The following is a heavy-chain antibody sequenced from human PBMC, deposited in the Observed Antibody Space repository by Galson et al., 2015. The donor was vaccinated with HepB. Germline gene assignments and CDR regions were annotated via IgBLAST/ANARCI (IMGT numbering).Heavy chain of an antibody. CDR2: ISSSSSYI. CDR1: GFTFSSYS. J-gene: IGHJ6*02. Sequence: SLRLSCAASGFTFSSYSMNWVRQAPGKGLEWVSSISSSSSYIYYADSVKGRFTISRDNAKNSLYLQMNSLRAEDTAVYYCARGRNGDYVWGGMDVWGQGTTVTVSS. CDR3: ARGRNGDYVWGGMDV. D-gene: IGHD4-17*01. V-gene: IGHV3-21*01.